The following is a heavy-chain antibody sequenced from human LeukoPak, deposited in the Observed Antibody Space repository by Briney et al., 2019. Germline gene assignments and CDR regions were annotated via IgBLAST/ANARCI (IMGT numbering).Heavy chain of an antibody. V-gene: IGHV1-69*02. CDR2: IIPILGIA. CDR1: GGTFSSYT. J-gene: IGHJ4*02. D-gene: IGHD4-17*01. CDR3: ARDDYGDYNRVGY. Sequence: ASVKVSCKASGGTFSSYTISWVRQAPGQGLEWMGRIIPILGIANYAQKFQGRVTITADKSTSTAYMELSSLRSEDTAVYYCARDDYGDYNRVGYWGQGTLVTVSS.